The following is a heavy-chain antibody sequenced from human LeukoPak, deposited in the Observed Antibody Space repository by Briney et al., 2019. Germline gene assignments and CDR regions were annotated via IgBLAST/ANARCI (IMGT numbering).Heavy chain of an antibody. CDR2: TYYSGST. V-gene: IGHV4-59*08. CDR3: ARGYYDFWSGPSNWFDP. J-gene: IGHJ5*02. Sequence: SETLSLTCTVSGGSISSYYWSWIRQPPGKGLEWIGYTYYSGSTNYNPSLKSRVTISVDTSKNQFSLKLSSVTAADTAVYYCARGYYDFWSGPSNWFDPWGQGTLVTVSS. CDR1: GGSISSYY. D-gene: IGHD3-3*01.